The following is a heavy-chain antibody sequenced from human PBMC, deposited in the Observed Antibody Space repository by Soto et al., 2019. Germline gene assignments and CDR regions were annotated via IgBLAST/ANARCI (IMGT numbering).Heavy chain of an antibody. CDR3: ARDPTP. Sequence: SEPLSLRCTGSGGSISSGGDYGSRIRQHPGKGLEWIGYIYYSGSTYYNPSLKSRVTISVDTSKNQFSLKLSSVTAADTAVYYCARDPTPWGQGTPVTVS. CDR2: IYYSGST. CDR1: GGSISSGGDY. V-gene: IGHV4-31*03. J-gene: IGHJ5*02.